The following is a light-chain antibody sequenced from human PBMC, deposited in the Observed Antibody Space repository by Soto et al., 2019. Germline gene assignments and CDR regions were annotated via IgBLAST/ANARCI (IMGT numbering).Light chain of an antibody. Sequence: EIVLTQSPGTLSLSPGERATLSCRASQSVSSSYVAWYQQKPGQAPRLLISGASSRATGIPDRFSGSGSGTDFTLTISRLEPEDFAVYYCQQYGSSPSITFGQGTRLEIK. CDR1: QSVSSSY. CDR2: GAS. V-gene: IGKV3-20*01. CDR3: QQYGSSPSIT. J-gene: IGKJ5*01.